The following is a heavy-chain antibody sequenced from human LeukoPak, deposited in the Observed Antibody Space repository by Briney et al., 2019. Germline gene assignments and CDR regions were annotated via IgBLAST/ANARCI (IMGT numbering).Heavy chain of an antibody. V-gene: IGHV3-21*01. J-gene: IGHJ4*02. D-gene: IGHD3-22*01. CDR1: GFTFRTYS. CDR3: ASELIYYDSSDYYVAFDY. CDR2: ISSSSSYI. Sequence: PGGSLRLSCAASGFTFRTYSMNWVRQAPGTGLEWVSSISSSSSYIYYADSLKGRFTISRDNAKNSLYLQMNSLRAEDTAVYYCASELIYYDSSDYYVAFDYWGQGTLVTVSS.